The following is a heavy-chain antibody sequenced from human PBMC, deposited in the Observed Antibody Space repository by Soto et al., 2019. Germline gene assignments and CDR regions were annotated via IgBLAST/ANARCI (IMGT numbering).Heavy chain of an antibody. CDR3: ARLPFFGGRPQIFDY. J-gene: IGHJ4*02. V-gene: IGHV4-31*03. D-gene: IGHD2-15*01. Sequence: SETLSLTCTVSGGSISSGGYYWSWIRQHPGKGLEWIGYIYYSGSTYYNPSLKSRVTVSVDTSKNQFSLKLSSVTAADTALFFFARLPFFGGRPQIFDYWARGTLVTVSS. CDR1: GGSISSGGYY. CDR2: IYYSGST.